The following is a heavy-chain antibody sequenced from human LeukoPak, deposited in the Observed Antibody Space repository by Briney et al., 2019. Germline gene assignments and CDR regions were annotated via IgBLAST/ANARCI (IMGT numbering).Heavy chain of an antibody. Sequence: SETLSLTCAVYGGSFSGYYWSWIRQPPGKGLEWIGEINHSGSTSYNPSLKSRVTISVDTSKNQFSLKLSSVTAADTAVYYCARAGRIYEFDYWGQGTLVTVSS. V-gene: IGHV4-34*01. CDR3: ARAGRIYEFDY. D-gene: IGHD2-15*01. CDR2: INHSGST. CDR1: GGSFSGYY. J-gene: IGHJ4*02.